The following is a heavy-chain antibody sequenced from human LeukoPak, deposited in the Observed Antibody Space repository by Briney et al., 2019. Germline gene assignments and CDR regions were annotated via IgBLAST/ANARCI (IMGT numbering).Heavy chain of an antibody. D-gene: IGHD2-2*01. V-gene: IGHV1-18*01. CDR1: GYTFTSYG. Sequence: ASVKVSCKASGYTFTSYGISWVRQAPGQGLEWMGWISAYNGNTNYAQKLQGRVTMTTDTSTSTAYMELRSLRSDDTAVYYCARGPYCSSTSCYSGGGGYYYYYYMDVWGKGTTVTVSS. CDR2: ISAYNGNT. J-gene: IGHJ6*03. CDR3: ARGPYCSSTSCYSGGGGYYYYYYMDV.